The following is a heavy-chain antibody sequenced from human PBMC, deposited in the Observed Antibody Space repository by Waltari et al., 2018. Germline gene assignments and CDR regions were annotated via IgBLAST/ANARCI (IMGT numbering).Heavy chain of an antibody. Sequence: QVQLQESGPGLVKPSETLSLTCAVPGYPISSGYYWGWIRQPPGKGLEWIGSIYHSGNSYYNPSLKSRVTISVDTSKNQFSLKLSSVTAADTAVYYCARDYCSGGSCYWFDPWGQGTLVTVSS. CDR1: GYPISSGYY. J-gene: IGHJ5*02. CDR3: ARDYCSGGSCYWFDP. D-gene: IGHD2-15*01. V-gene: IGHV4-38-2*02. CDR2: IYHSGNS.